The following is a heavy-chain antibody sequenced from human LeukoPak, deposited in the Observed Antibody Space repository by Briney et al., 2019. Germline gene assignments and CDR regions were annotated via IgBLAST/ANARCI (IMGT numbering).Heavy chain of an antibody. CDR2: MSGSGGGT. Sequence: PGGSLRLSCAASGVTFSRYAMSWVRQAPGKGLEWVSGMSGSGGGTYYADSVKGRFTISRDGSKNTLFLQMNSLRAEDTAVYYCAKDSYLGGANAFEYWGQGTLVTVPS. V-gene: IGHV3-23*01. CDR3: AKDSYLGGANAFEY. CDR1: GVTFSRYA. D-gene: IGHD1-26*01. J-gene: IGHJ4*02.